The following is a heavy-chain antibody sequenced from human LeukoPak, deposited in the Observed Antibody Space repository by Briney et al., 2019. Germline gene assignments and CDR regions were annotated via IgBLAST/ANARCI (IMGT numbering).Heavy chain of an antibody. CDR3: AKDISSTITFDI. J-gene: IGHJ3*02. D-gene: IGHD2-2*01. CDR1: GFTFSSYG. CDR2: IRYDGSNK. Sequence: PGGSLRLSCAASGFTFSSYGMHWVRQAPGKGLEWVAFIRYDGSNKYYADSVKGRFTISRDNSKNTLHLQMNSLRAEDTAVYYCAKDISSTITFDIWGQGTMVTVSS. V-gene: IGHV3-30*02.